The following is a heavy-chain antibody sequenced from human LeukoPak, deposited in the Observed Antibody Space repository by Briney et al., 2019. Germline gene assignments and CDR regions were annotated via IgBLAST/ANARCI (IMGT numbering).Heavy chain of an antibody. CDR1: GYTFTGYY. CDR2: INPNSGGT. J-gene: IGHJ4*02. D-gene: IGHD4-17*01. V-gene: IGHV1-2*02. Sequence: ASVKVSCKASGYTFTGYYMHWVRQAPGQGLEWMGWINPNSGGTNYAQKFQGRVTMTRDTSISTAYMELSRLRSDDTAVYYCARWSWDDYGDYDPEVGYYFDYWGQGTLVTVSS. CDR3: ARWSWDDYGDYDPEVGYYFDY.